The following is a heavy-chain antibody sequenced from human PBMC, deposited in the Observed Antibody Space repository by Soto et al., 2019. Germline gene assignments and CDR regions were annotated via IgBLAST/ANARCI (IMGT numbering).Heavy chain of an antibody. V-gene: IGHV3-21*01. CDR3: ARFGDYGHADFDI. J-gene: IGHJ3*02. CDR2: ISSSSSYI. Sequence: EVQLVESGGGLVKPGGSLRLSCAASGFTFSSYSMNWVRQAPGKGLEWVSSISSSSSYIYYADSVKGRFTISRDNAKNSLYLQMNSLRAEDTAVYYCARFGDYGHADFDIWGQGTMVTVSS. CDR1: GFTFSSYS. D-gene: IGHD4-17*01.